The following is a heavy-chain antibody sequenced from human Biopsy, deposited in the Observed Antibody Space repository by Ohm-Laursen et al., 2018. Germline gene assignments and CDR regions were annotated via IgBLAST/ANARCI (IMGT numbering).Heavy chain of an antibody. D-gene: IGHD5-12*01. CDR2: IFYSANT. V-gene: IGHV4-31*03. Sequence: TLSLTCTASGVSINGGRYYWNWIRHHPRKGLEWIGNIFYSANTYYNPSLKSRVTISVDTSKNQFSLKLSSVTAADTAVYYCARLGSGDYFPTFFDFWGQGALVTVSS. J-gene: IGHJ4*02. CDR1: GVSINGGRYY. CDR3: ARLGSGDYFPTFFDF.